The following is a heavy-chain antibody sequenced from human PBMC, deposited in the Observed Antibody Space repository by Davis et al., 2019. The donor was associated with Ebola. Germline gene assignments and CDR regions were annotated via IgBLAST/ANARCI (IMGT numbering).Heavy chain of an antibody. CDR3: ARAYGVPFNWFDP. CDR2: INPNSGGT. D-gene: IGHD4-17*01. V-gene: IGHV1-2*04. Sequence: ASVKVSCKASGYTFTGYYMHWLRHAPGQGPEWMGWINPNSGGTNYAQKFQVWVTMNRDTSISTAYMELSRLRSDDTAVYYCARAYGVPFNWFDPWGQGTLVTVSS. CDR1: GYTFTGYY. J-gene: IGHJ5*02.